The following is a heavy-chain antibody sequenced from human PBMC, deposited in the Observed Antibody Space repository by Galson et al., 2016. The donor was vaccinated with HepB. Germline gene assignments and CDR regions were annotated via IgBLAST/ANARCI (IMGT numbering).Heavy chain of an antibody. J-gene: IGHJ4*02. CDR1: GFIFYNYG. CDR3: ARQPTTRDSYSDSNHFDY. Sequence: SLRLSCAASGFIFYNYGMHWVRQAPGKGPEWVAFLSYDGSNKNYADSVKGRFTIFRDNSKNTLYLEMISLRAEDTAVYFCARQPTTRDSYSDSNHFDYWGQGTLVTISS. D-gene: IGHD3-22*01. CDR2: LSYDGSNK. V-gene: IGHV3-30-3*01.